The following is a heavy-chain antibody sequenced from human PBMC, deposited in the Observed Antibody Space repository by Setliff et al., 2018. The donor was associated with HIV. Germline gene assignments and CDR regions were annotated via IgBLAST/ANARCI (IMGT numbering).Heavy chain of an antibody. J-gene: IGHJ6*03. V-gene: IGHV4-34*01. CDR1: GGSFSGYC. CDR3: ARDRTHSKVPRPYYYMDV. CDR2: IQHSGRT. Sequence: PSETLSLTCAVYGGSFSGYCWRWIRQPPGKGLEWIGEIQHSGRTNYNPSLKSRVTISIDTSKSQFSLTLNSVTAADTAVYYCARDRTHSKVPRPYYYMDVWGKGTTVTV. D-gene: IGHD6-13*01.